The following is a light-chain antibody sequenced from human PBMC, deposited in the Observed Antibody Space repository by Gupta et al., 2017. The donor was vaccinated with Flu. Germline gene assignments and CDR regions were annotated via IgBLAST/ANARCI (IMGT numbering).Light chain of an antibody. CDR1: QSISSW. J-gene: IGKJ1*01. CDR2: KAS. CDR3: QQYSTYWA. Sequence: VGDRVTITCRASQSISSWLAWYQQKPGKAPKLLIYKASTLESGVPSRFSGSGSGTEFTLTISSLQPDDFATYYCQQYSTYWAFGQGTKVEIK. V-gene: IGKV1-5*03.